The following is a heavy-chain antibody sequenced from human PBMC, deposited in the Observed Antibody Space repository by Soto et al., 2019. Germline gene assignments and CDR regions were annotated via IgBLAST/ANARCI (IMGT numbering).Heavy chain of an antibody. D-gene: IGHD2-15*01. CDR1: AITLRNYA. CDR2: ISDSGGNT. Sequence: EVQLLASGGGLVQPGEALRLSCVASAITLRNYAMSWVRQAPGKGLEWVSVISDSGGNTYYADSVKGRFTISRDNSKNTMYLQMNSLRVEDTAVYYCAKGEWVAASYFDYWGQGTLVIVSS. J-gene: IGHJ4*02. V-gene: IGHV3-23*01. CDR3: AKGEWVAASYFDY.